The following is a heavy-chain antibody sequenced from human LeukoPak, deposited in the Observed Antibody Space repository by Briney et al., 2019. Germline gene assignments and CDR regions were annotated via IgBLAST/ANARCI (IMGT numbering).Heavy chain of an antibody. CDR3: ARGSADSRGWD. V-gene: IGHV1-8*02. CDR1: GGTFSSYA. J-gene: IGHJ4*02. CDR2: MNPNSGNT. D-gene: IGHD6-19*01. Sequence: ASVKVSCKASGGTFSSYAISWVRQAPGQGLEWMGWMNPNSGNTGYAQKFQGRVTMTRNTSISTAYMELSSLRSEDTAVYYCARGSADSRGWDWGQGTLVTVSS.